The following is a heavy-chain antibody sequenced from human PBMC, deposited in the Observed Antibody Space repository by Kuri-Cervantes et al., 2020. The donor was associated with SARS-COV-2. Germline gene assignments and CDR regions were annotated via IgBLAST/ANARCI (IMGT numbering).Heavy chain of an antibody. CDR2: TYYSGST. D-gene: IGHD3-10*01. CDR3: ARTLDYYGSGTYCFDY. V-gene: IGHV4-61*01. Sequence: SETLSLTCIVSGGSVSSGSHYWSWIRQPPGKGLEWIGYTYYSGSTKYNPSLKSRVTMSVDTSKNQFSLKLNSVTPADTAVYYCARTLDYYGSGTYCFDYWGQGTLVTVSS. J-gene: IGHJ4*02. CDR1: GGSVSSGSHY.